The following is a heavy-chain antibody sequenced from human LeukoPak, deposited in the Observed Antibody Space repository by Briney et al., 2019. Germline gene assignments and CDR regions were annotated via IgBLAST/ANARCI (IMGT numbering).Heavy chain of an antibody. V-gene: IGHV4-39*07. CDR1: GGSISSTSYY. CDR3: ARAGGLNYYGGYSEFGY. CDR2: VYFSGST. D-gene: IGHD4-23*01. J-gene: IGHJ4*02. Sequence: PSETLSLTCTVSGGSISSTSYYWGWIRQPPGKGLEWIGGVYFSGSTYYNPSLKSRVTISLGTSKNQFSLQLRSVTAADTAVYYCARAGGLNYYGGYSEFGYWGQGTLVTVSS.